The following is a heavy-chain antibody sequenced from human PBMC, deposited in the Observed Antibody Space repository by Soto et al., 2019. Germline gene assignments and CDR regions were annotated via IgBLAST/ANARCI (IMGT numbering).Heavy chain of an antibody. Sequence: SETLSLTCTVSNGSIGFFYWSWIRQPPGKTLEWIGYIYYSGSTNYNPSLKSRVTISVDTSKNQFSLKLRSVTAADTAVYYCARAVVPAAPYFDYWGQGTVVTVSS. J-gene: IGHJ4*02. CDR3: ARAVVPAAPYFDY. CDR2: IYYSGST. CDR1: NGSIGFFY. D-gene: IGHD2-2*01. V-gene: IGHV4-59*01.